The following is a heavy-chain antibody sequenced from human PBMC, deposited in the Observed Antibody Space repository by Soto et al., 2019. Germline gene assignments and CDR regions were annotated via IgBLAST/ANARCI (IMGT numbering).Heavy chain of an antibody. J-gene: IGHJ5*02. CDR1: CYSVSSGGYY. V-gene: IGHV4-31*03. CDR3: ARALHDYGSINWFDP. Sequence: PSETLSLTCTVSCYSVSSGGYYWSWIRQHPGKGLEWIGYIFYTGSTYYNPSLKSRVTISVDTSENQFSLKLSSVTAADTAVYYCARALHDYGSINWFDPWGQGTLVTVSS. D-gene: IGHD3-10*01. CDR2: IFYTGST.